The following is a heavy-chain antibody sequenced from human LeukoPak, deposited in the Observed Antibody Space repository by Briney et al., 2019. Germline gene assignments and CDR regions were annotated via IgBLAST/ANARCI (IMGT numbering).Heavy chain of an antibody. CDR2: INDSGRRT. J-gene: IGHJ4*02. V-gene: IGHV3-23*01. Sequence: GGSLRLSCAASGFIFSTYRMSWVRQAPGKGLEWVSLINDSGRRTYYADSVKGRFTVSRDNSKNTLYLQMNSLRAEDTAVYYCARSRGPNTFGGVHDYWGQGTLVTVSS. CDR1: GFIFSTYR. CDR3: ARSRGPNTFGGVHDY. D-gene: IGHD3-16*01.